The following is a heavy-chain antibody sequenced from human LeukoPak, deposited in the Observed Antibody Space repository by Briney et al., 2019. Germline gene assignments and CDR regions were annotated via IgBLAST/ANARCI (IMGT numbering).Heavy chain of an antibody. J-gene: IGHJ6*03. D-gene: IGHD5-18*01. CDR3: ARVAAYSYGPGDYMDV. CDR1: GFTFSSYS. V-gene: IGHV3-21*01. Sequence: PGGSLRLSCAASGFTFSSYSMNWVRQAPGKGLEWVSSISSSSSYIYYADSVKGRFTISRDNAKNSLYLQMNSLRAEDTTVYYCARVAAYSYGPGDYMDVWGKGTTVTISS. CDR2: ISSSSSYI.